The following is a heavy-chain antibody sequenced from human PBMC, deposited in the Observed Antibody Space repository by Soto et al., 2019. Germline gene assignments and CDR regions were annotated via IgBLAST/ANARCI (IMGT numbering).Heavy chain of an antibody. CDR2: IYYSGST. D-gene: IGHD6-6*01. Sequence: QLQLQESGPGLVKPSETLSLTCTVSGGSISSSSYYWGWIRQPPGKGLEWIGSIYYSGSTYYNPSLKIRVTIPVDTSKNQVSPKLSSVTAADTAVYYCARHEIGIAARARFDPWGQGTLVTVSS. V-gene: IGHV4-39*01. CDR3: ARHEIGIAARARFDP. CDR1: GGSISSSSYY. J-gene: IGHJ5*02.